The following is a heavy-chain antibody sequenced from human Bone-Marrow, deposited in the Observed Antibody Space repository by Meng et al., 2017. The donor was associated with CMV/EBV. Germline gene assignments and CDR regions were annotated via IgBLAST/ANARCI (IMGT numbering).Heavy chain of an antibody. D-gene: IGHD2-2*02. CDR2: FIPILGIA. V-gene: IGHV1-69*04. J-gene: IGHJ4*02. Sequence: SVKVSCRASGYSFTSYGISCVRQAPGQGLEWMGRFIPILGIANYEQKFQSRVTITADKYTNTAYKQLSSLRSDDTAVYYCATDYSYCISTSCYMDLDYWGQGTLVTVSS. CDR1: GYSFTSYG. CDR3: ATDYSYCISTSCYMDLDY.